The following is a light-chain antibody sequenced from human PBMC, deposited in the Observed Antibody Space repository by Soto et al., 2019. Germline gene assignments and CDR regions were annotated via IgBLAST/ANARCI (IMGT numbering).Light chain of an antibody. CDR2: AAS. J-gene: IGKJ1*01. CDR1: QSISSN. Sequence: DIQMTQSPSSLSASVGDRVTITCRASQSISSNLNWYQQKPGKAPKLLIYAASNLQSGVPSTFSGSGSGTEFTLTISSLQSEDFAVYYCQQYNNWPGTFGQGTKVDIK. CDR3: QQYNNWPGT. V-gene: IGKV1-39*01.